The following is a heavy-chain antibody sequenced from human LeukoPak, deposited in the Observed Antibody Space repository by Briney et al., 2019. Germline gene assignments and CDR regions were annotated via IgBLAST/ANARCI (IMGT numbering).Heavy chain of an antibody. CDR2: IYISGST. J-gene: IGHJ2*01. D-gene: IGHD3-10*01. V-gene: IGHV4-4*07. CDR1: GGSISSYY. Sequence: PSDTLSLTCTVSGGSISSYYWSWIRQPAGKGLEWIGRIYISGSTNYNPSLKSRVTMSVDTSKNQFSLKLSSVTAADTAVYYCARDPPLKTMVRGVLNWYFDLWGRGTLVTVSS. CDR3: ARDPPLKTMVRGVLNWYFDL.